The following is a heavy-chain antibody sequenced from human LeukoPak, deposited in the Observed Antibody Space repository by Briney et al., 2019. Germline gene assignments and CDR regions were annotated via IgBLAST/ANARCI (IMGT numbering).Heavy chain of an antibody. D-gene: IGHD3-22*01. CDR1: GGSFSGYY. CDR3: ARSKSMISRAFDI. V-gene: IGHV4-34*01. J-gene: IGHJ3*02. Sequence: SETLSLTCAAYGGSFSGYYWSWIRQPPGKGLEWIGEINHSGSTNYNPSLTSRVTISVDTSKNQFSLKLSSVTAADTAVYYCARSKSMISRAFDIWGQGTMVTVSS. CDR2: INHSGST.